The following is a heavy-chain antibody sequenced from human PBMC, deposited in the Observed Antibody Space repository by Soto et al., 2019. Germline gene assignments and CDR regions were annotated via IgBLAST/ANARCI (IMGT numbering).Heavy chain of an antibody. V-gene: IGHV4-4*02. D-gene: IGHD1-1*01. CDR1: GGSVRAPDW. CDR2: VHISGHS. J-gene: IGHJ5*01. CDR3: ARVRQGCSANNCYFDP. Sequence: SETLSLTCTLSGGSVRAPDWWDWVRQSPDKGLEWIAEVHISGHSNYNPSLRSRVSVSIDSSKNQFYLNLNSVTAADTAIYYCARVRQGCSANNCYFDPWGQGTQVTVSS.